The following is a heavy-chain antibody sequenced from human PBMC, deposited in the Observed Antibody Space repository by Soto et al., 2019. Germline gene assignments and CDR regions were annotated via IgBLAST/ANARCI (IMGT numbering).Heavy chain of an antibody. CDR3: TRGPIGRVSDI. CDR2: INHSGST. V-gene: IGHV4-34*01. D-gene: IGHD3-10*01. J-gene: IGHJ3*02. CDR1: GGSFSGYY. Sequence: PSETLSLTCAVYGGSFSGYYWSWIRQPPGKGLEWIGEINHSGSTNYNPSLKSRVTILVDRSMNQFSLKLNSVTAADTAVYYCTRGPIGRVSDIWGQGTVVTVSS.